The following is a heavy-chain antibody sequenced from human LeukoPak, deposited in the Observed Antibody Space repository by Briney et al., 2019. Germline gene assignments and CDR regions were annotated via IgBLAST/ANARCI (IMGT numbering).Heavy chain of an antibody. CDR2: ISAYNGNT. CDR3: ARENWGDWLFDY. J-gene: IGHJ4*02. CDR1: GYTFTSYG. V-gene: IGHV1-18*01. D-gene: IGHD3-9*01. Sequence: GASVKVSCKASGYTFTSYGISWVRQAPGQGLEWMGWISAYNGNTNYAQKLQGRVTITADKSTSTAYMELSSLRSEDTAVYYCARENWGDWLFDYWGQGTLVTVSS.